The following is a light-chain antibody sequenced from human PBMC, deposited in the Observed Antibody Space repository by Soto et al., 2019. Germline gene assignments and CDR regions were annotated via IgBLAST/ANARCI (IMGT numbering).Light chain of an antibody. V-gene: IGKV1-27*01. CDR1: QGISTY. CDR3: QKYNSAPLT. J-gene: IGKJ4*01. CDR2: AAS. Sequence: DIQMTQSPSSLSASVGDRVTITCRASQGISTYLAWYQQKPGKVPKLLIYAASTLQSGVPSRFSGSGSGTDFTLTISSLHPEDVAAYYCQKYNSAPLTFGGGTKVEIK.